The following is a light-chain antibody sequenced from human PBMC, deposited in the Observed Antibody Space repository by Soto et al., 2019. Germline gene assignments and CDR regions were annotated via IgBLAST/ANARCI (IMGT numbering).Light chain of an antibody. V-gene: IGLV2-23*02. CDR1: NSDIGIYNL. CDR3: CSYAGTTTFVL. J-gene: IGLJ3*02. Sequence: QSVLTQPASASGSPGQSITISCTGTNSDIGIYNLVSWYQQHPGKVPKVIIYEVTKRPSGISDRFSGSKSGNTASLTISGLQAEDEADYYCCSYAGTTTFVLFGGGTKVTVL. CDR2: EVT.